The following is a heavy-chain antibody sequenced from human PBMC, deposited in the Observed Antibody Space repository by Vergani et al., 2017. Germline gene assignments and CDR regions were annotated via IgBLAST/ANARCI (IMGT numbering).Heavy chain of an antibody. CDR1: GGSFSSYY. CDR2: INHSGST. Sequence: QVQLQQWGAGLLKPSETLSLTCAVYGGSFSSYYWSWIRQPPGKGLEWIGEINHSGSTNYNPSLKSRVTISVDTSRNQISLKLTSVTATDTAIYFCARGNPYVDFDIWGQGTMITVSS. D-gene: IGHD3-16*01. V-gene: IGHV4-34*01. CDR3: ARGNPYVDFDI. J-gene: IGHJ3*02.